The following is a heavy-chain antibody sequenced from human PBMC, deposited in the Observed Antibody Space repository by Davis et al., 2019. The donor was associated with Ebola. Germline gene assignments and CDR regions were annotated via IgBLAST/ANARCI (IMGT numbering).Heavy chain of an antibody. Sequence: SVKVSCKASGYTFTGYYMHWVRQAPGQGLEWMGGIIPIFGTANYAQKFQGRVTITADESTSTAYMELSSLRSEDTAVYYCARPMVRGVIPYLSYGMDVWGQGTTVTVSS. V-gene: IGHV1-69*13. CDR1: GYTFTGYY. D-gene: IGHD3-10*01. CDR2: IIPIFGTA. J-gene: IGHJ6*02. CDR3: ARPMVRGVIPYLSYGMDV.